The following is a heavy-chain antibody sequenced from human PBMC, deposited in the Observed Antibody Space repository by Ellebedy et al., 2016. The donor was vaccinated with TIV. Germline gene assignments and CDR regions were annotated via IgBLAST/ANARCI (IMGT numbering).Heavy chain of an antibody. CDR1: GYTFSRYD. CDR2: IVTDGDT. Sequence: GESLNISCAASGYTFSRYDMPLVRQVTGTGLEWVSAIVTDGDTYYPGSVKGRFTISRENAKNSLYLQMNSLRAGDTAVYYCARATEGLDYWGKGTLVTVSS. D-gene: IGHD1-14*01. V-gene: IGHV3-13*01. J-gene: IGHJ4*02. CDR3: ARATEGLDY.